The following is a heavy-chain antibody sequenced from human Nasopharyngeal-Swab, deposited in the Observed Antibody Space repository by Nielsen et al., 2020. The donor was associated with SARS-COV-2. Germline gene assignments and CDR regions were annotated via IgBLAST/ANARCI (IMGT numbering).Heavy chain of an antibody. D-gene: IGHD3-16*02. Sequence: WIRQPPGKGLEWIGSIYYSGSTYYNPSLKSRVTISVDTSKNQFSLKLSSVTAADTAVYYCARATYYDYVWGSYRPGAFDIWGQGTMVTVSS. J-gene: IGHJ3*02. CDR2: IYYSGST. V-gene: IGHV4-39*07. CDR3: ARATYYDYVWGSYRPGAFDI.